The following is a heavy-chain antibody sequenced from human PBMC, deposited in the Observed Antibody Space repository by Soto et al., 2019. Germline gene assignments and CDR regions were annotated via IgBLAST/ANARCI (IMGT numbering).Heavy chain of an antibody. V-gene: IGHV3-15*01. CDR3: TTLVRGYSYGDH. CDR1: GFTFTNAW. CDR2: IKTKTEGETT. J-gene: IGHJ4*02. Sequence: GGSLRLSCAASGFTFTNAWMSWVRQAPWKGLEWVGRIKTKTEGETTDYAAPVKGRFTVTRDDSRNTLYLQMNSLKTEDTAVYYCTTLVRGYSYGDHWGQGTQVTVSS. D-gene: IGHD5-18*01.